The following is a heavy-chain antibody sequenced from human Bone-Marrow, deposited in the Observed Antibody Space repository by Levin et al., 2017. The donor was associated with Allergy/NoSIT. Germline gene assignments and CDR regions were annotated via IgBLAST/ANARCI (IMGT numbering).Heavy chain of an antibody. Sequence: PGGSLRLSCAASGFPFSTCSMNWVRQAPGKGLEWISYISSSSGSIYYADSVQGRFTISRDNAKNSLYLQMNSLRAEDTAVYYCASNNYYYGSGSYLDYWGQGTLVTVSS. CDR3: ASNNYYYGSGSYLDY. V-gene: IGHV3-48*01. J-gene: IGHJ4*02. D-gene: IGHD3-10*01. CDR2: ISSSSGSI. CDR1: GFPFSTCS.